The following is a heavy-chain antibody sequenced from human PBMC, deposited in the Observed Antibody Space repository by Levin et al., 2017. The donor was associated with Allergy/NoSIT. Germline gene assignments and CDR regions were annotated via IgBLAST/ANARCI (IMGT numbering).Heavy chain of an antibody. D-gene: IGHD3-22*01. CDR2: MNANSGGT. V-gene: IGHV1-2*02. Sequence: PVASVKVSCKASGYTFTDYYIQWVRQAPGQGLEWMGWMNANSGGTNSAPKFQGRVTMTRDTSISTAYMELSRLSSDDTAVYYCARFTIYYVNSGVDLDYWGQGTLVTVSS. J-gene: IGHJ4*02. CDR3: ARFTIYYVNSGVDLDY. CDR1: GYTFTDYY.